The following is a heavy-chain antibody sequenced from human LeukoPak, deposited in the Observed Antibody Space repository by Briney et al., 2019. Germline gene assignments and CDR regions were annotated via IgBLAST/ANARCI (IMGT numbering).Heavy chain of an antibody. V-gene: IGHV3-9*01. Sequence: GGSLRLSCAASGFTVSSNYMSWVRQAPGKGLEWVSGISWNSGSIGYADSVKGRFTISRDNAKNSLYLQMNSLRAEDTALYYCAKDAAGDAFDIWGQGTMVTVSS. CDR2: ISWNSGSI. CDR3: AKDAAGDAFDI. CDR1: GFTVSSNY. D-gene: IGHD6-25*01. J-gene: IGHJ3*02.